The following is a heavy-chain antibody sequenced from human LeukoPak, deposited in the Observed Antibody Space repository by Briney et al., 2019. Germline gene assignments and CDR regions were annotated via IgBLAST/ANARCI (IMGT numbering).Heavy chain of an antibody. CDR2: VNEGGGRT. CDR1: GFSFSNYA. CDR3: AKEGRPNSGRGFYDY. Sequence: PGGSLRLSCVASGFSFSNYAMGWVRQAPGKGLEWVATVNEGGGRTYYADSVQGRFTMSRDNSRNTLYLQMNSLRVEDTAIYYCAKEGRPNSGRGFYDYWGQGTRVTVFS. J-gene: IGHJ4*02. V-gene: IGHV3-23*01. D-gene: IGHD5-12*01.